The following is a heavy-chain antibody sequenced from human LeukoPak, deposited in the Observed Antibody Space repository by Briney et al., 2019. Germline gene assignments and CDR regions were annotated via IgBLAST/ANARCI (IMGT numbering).Heavy chain of an antibody. J-gene: IGHJ4*02. CDR1: GVTFSSYA. CDR2: IIPIFGIA. CDR3: ARDQSPRKGYYDSSGYRY. V-gene: IGHV1-69*04. D-gene: IGHD3-22*01. Sequence: SVKLSCKASGVTFSSYAISWVRQAPGQGLEWMGRIIPIFGIANYAQKFKGRVTITADKSTSTAYMELSSLRSEDTAVYYCARDQSPRKGYYDSSGYRYWGQGTLVTVSS.